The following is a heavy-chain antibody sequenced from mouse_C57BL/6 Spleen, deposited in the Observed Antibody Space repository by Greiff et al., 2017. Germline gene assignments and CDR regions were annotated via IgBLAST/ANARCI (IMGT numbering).Heavy chain of an antibody. CDR2: INPGSGGT. J-gene: IGHJ2*01. Sequence: QVQLQQSGAELVRPGTSVKVSCKASGYAFTNYLIEWVKQRPGQGLEWIGVINPGSGGTNYNEKFKGKATLTADKSSSTAYMQLSSLTSEDSAVYFCARYVYDGYFAYWGQGTTLTVSS. CDR1: GYAFTNYL. CDR3: ARYVYDGYFAY. V-gene: IGHV1-54*01. D-gene: IGHD2-3*01.